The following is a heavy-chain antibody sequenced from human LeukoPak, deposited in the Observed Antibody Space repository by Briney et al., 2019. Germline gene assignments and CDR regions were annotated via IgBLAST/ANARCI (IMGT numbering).Heavy chain of an antibody. CDR2: INHSGSA. J-gene: IGHJ4*02. CDR3: ARERRVGYYFDY. D-gene: IGHD2-8*01. Sequence: RASETLSLTCAVYGGSLSGYYWVWIRQPPEKGLEWIGEINHSGSANYNPSLKSRFTISVDTSKNQFSLNLKSVTAADTAVYYCARERRVGYYFDYWGQGTLVTVSS. CDR1: GGSLSGYY. V-gene: IGHV4-34*01.